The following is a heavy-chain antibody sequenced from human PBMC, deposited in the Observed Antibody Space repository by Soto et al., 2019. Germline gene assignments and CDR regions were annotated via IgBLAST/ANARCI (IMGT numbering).Heavy chain of an antibody. CDR1: GFTFSDFA. V-gene: IGHV3-23*01. Sequence: GSLRLSCLASGFTFSDFAMTWVRHVPGRGLEWVASLDGAGGSTYYAESVRGRFSISRDNSQNTLFLQMKRLTVDDTAIYYCAAPRDEYGSGVSWFTYGMDIWGQGTTVTVSS. CDR3: AAPRDEYGSGVSWFTYGMDI. D-gene: IGHD3-10*01. J-gene: IGHJ6*02. CDR2: LDGAGGST.